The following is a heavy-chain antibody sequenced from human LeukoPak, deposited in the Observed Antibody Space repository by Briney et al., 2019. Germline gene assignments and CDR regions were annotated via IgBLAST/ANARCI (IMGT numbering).Heavy chain of an antibody. CDR2: IYHSGST. J-gene: IGHJ4*02. V-gene: IGHV4-38-2*01. D-gene: IGHD6-13*01. CDR1: GYSISSGYY. Sequence: SETLSLTCAVSGYSISSGYYWGWIRQPPGKGLEWIGGIYHSGSTYYNPSLKSRVTISVDTSKNQFSPKLSSVTAADTAVYYCASEQIAAAGTLYYFDYWGQGTLVTVSS. CDR3: ASEQIAAAGTLYYFDY.